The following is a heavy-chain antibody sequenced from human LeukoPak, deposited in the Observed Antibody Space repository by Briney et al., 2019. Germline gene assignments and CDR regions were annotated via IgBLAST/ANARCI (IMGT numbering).Heavy chain of an antibody. CDR3: ATDEAATGRLDY. CDR2: INSDGSST. D-gene: IGHD1-1*01. Sequence: GGSLRLSCAASGFNFRNYWMHWVRQAPGKGLVWVSRINSDGSSTSYADSVKGRFTVSRDNAENTLYLQINSLRAEDTAVYYCATDEAATGRLDYWGQGTLVTDSS. J-gene: IGHJ4*02. V-gene: IGHV3-74*01. CDR1: GFNFRNYW.